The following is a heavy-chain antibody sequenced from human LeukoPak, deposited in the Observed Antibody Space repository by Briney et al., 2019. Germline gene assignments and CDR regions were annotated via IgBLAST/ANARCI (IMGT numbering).Heavy chain of an antibody. CDR3: ARQPAAIGRSWFDP. CDR2: IYHSGST. J-gene: IGHJ5*02. CDR1: GGSISSGGYY. D-gene: IGHD2-2*01. V-gene: IGHV4-30-2*01. Sequence: SETLSLTCTVSGGSISSGGYYWSWIRQPPGKGLEWIGYIYHSGSTYYNPSLKSRVTISVDRSKNQFSLKLSSVTAADTAVYYCARQPAAIGRSWFDPWGQGTLVTVSS.